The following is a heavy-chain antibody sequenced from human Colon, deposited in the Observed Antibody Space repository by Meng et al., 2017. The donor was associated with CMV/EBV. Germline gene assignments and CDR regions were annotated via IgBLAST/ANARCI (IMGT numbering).Heavy chain of an antibody. J-gene: IGHJ2*01. V-gene: IGHV1-69*10. CDR2: IIPILGIA. Sequence: TFSSYAISWVRQAPGQGLEWMGGIIPILGIANYAQKFQGRVTITADKSTSTAYMELSSLRSEDTAVYYCAREASDDIVLMVYGRGFDLWGRGTLVTVSS. D-gene: IGHD2-8*01. CDR3: AREASDDIVLMVYGRGFDL. CDR1: TFSSYA.